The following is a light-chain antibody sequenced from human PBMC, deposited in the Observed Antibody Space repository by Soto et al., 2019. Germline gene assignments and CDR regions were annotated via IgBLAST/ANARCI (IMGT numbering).Light chain of an antibody. J-gene: IGLJ3*02. V-gene: IGLV6-57*04. CDR3: QSYGV. CDR2: GDS. Sequence: NFMLTQPHSVSESPGQTVTISCTRISGNIAFNYVQSYQQRPGSAPATIIYGDSLRPSGVPDRFSGSIDISSNSASLTIAGLQPEDEAGYYCQSYGVFGGRTKLTVL. CDR1: SGNIAFNY.